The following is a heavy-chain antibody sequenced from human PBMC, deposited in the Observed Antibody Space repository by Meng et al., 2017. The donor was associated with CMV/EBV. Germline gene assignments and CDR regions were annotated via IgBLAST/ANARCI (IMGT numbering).Heavy chain of an antibody. D-gene: IGHD6-25*01. J-gene: IGHJ6*02. V-gene: IGHV3-11*04. CDR2: ISSSGSTI. CDR1: GFTFSDYY. Sequence: GESLKISCAASGFTFSDYYMSCIRQAPGKGLEWVSYISSSGSTIYYADSVKGRFTISRDNAKNSLYLQMNSLRAEDTAVYYCARDGVDSSAPPNYYGMDVWGQGTTVTVSS. CDR3: ARDGVDSSAPPNYYGMDV.